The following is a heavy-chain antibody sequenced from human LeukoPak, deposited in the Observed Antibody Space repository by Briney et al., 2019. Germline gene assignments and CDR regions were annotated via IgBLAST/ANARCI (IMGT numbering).Heavy chain of an antibody. D-gene: IGHD3-10*01. CDR1: GFTFSSYA. CDR2: IWYDGSNK. Sequence: GGSLRLSCAASGFTFSSYAMHWVRQAPGKGLEWVAVIWYDGSNKYYADSVKGRFTISRDNSKNTLYLQMNSLRAEDTAVYYCARDRVYSRPGRYYYGMDVWGQGTTVTVSS. J-gene: IGHJ6*02. CDR3: ARDRVYSRPGRYYYGMDV. V-gene: IGHV3-33*08.